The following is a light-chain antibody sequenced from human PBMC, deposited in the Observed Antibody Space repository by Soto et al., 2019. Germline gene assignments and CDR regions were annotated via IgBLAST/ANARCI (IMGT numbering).Light chain of an antibody. CDR2: DAS. J-gene: IGKJ1*01. Sequence: DIQMTQSPSTLSASVGDRVTITCRASQSISSWLAWYHQKPGKAPKLLIYDASSLGSGVPSRFSGSGSGTEFTLTISSLQPDDFATYYCQQYNSYPWTFGRGTKVEIK. CDR1: QSISSW. CDR3: QQYNSYPWT. V-gene: IGKV1-5*01.